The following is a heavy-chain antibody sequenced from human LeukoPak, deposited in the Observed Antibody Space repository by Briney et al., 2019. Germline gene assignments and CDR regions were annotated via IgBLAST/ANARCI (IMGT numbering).Heavy chain of an antibody. CDR2: IYTSGST. J-gene: IGHJ4*02. D-gene: IGHD6-13*01. CDR3: ARASPGIAAAGYDY. V-gene: IGHV4-61*02. CDR1: GGSISSGSYY. Sequence: PSETLSLTCTVSGGSISSGSYYWSWIRQPAGKGLEWIGRIYTSGSTNYNPSLKSRVTISVDTSKNQFSLKLSSVTAADTAVYYCARASPGIAAAGYDYWGQGTLVTVSS.